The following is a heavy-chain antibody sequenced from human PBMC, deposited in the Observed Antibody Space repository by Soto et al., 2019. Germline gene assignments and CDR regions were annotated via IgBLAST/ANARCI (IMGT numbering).Heavy chain of an antibody. V-gene: IGHV5-51*01. J-gene: IGHJ5*02. D-gene: IGHD1-1*01. CDR3: ATPQLNNVES. Sequence: HGASLKISCLASGYSFINYWIGWVRQMPGKGLERMAIINSGNSETRYSPSFVGQVTVSADKSIRTVYLQWSSLKASDPARYFCATPQLNNVESWSQGILVSVS. CDR2: INSGNSET. CDR1: GYSFINYW.